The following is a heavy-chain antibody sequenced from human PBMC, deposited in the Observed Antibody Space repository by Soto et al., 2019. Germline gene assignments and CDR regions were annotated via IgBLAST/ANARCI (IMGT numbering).Heavy chain of an antibody. CDR3: ARFPLDY. V-gene: IGHV4-30-4*01. Sequence: SETRSRTCTVSGGSISSGDYYWSWIRQPPGKGLEWIGYVYCSGSXXYSPSLKXXVSISVETSKXRFSLXRSSVTAADTAVYYCARFPLDYWGQGTLVTVSS. J-gene: IGHJ4*02. CDR1: GGSISSGDYY. CDR2: VYCSGSX.